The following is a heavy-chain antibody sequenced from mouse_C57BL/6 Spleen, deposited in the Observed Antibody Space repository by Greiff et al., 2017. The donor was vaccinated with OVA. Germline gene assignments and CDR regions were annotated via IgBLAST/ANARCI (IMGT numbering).Heavy chain of an antibody. J-gene: IGHJ4*01. CDR1: GYAFSSSW. D-gene: IGHD1-1*01. CDR2: IYPGDGDT. CDR3: ARTAFITTSMDY. Sequence: QVQLQQSGPELVKPGASVKISCKASGYAFSSSWMNWVKQRPGKGLEWIGRIYPGDGDTNYNGKFKGKATLTADKSSSTAYMQLSSLTSEDSAVYFCARTAFITTSMDYWGQGTSVTVSS. V-gene: IGHV1-82*01.